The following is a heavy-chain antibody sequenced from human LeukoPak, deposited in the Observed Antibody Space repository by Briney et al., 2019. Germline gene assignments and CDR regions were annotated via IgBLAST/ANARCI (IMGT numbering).Heavy chain of an antibody. J-gene: IGHJ5*02. Sequence: ASVKVSCKASGYTFTGYYMHWVRQAPGQGLEWMGWINPNSGGTNYAQKFQGRVTMTRDTSISTAYVELSRLRSDDTAVYYCARDRVVPAASGFDPWGQGTLVTVSS. CDR3: ARDRVVPAASGFDP. CDR2: INPNSGGT. CDR1: GYTFTGYY. V-gene: IGHV1-2*02. D-gene: IGHD2-2*01.